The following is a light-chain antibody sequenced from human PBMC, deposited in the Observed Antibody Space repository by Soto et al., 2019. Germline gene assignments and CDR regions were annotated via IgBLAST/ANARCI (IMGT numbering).Light chain of an antibody. V-gene: IGLV2-8*01. CDR1: SSDVGTYNY. Sequence: QSALTQPASASGSPGQSVTISCTGTSSDVGTYNYVSWYQQHPGKAPKLMIYDVSKRPSGVPDRFSGSKSGNTASLTVSGLQAEDEADYYCISYAGSSIWVFGGGTKVTVL. CDR2: DVS. CDR3: ISYAGSSIWV. J-gene: IGLJ3*02.